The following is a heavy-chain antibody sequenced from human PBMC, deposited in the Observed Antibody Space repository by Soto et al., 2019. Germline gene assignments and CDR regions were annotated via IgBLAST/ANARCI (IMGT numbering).Heavy chain of an antibody. CDR3: ATSRGGKRGYSYGPDY. J-gene: IGHJ4*02. V-gene: IGHV1-18*01. Sequence: ASVKVSCKASGYSFSSYGITWVRQAPGQGLEWMGWISPSTHETNYAQKFQGRVTVTTDTSTSTASIELSSLKSEDTAVYYCATSRGGKRGYSYGPDYWGQGTLVTVSS. CDR2: ISPSTHET. D-gene: IGHD5-18*01. CDR1: GYSFSSYG.